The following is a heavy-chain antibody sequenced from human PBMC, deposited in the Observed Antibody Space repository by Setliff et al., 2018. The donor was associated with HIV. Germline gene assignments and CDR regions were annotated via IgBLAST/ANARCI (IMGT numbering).Heavy chain of an antibody. CDR3: AMSMTTYPVSRAFDI. CDR1: GGRFSNYG. D-gene: IGHD4-4*01. V-gene: IGHV1-69*13. Sequence: GASVKVSCKASGGRFSNYGISWVRQAPGQGLEWMGGIIPIFGTTNYAQMFQGRVTITADESTSTACMELSSLRSEDTAVYYCAMSMTTYPVSRAFDIWGQGTMVTVSS. J-gene: IGHJ3*02. CDR2: IIPIFGTT.